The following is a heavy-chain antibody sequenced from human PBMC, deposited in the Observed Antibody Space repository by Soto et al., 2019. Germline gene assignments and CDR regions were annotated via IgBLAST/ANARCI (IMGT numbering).Heavy chain of an antibody. D-gene: IGHD3-16*01. J-gene: IGHJ4*02. Sequence: SETLSLTCAVSSGSISSSNWWSWVRQPPGKGLEWIGEIYHSGSANYNPSLKSRVTISVDKSKNQFSLKLSSVTAADTAVYYCAHHEGYDYIFYWGQGALVTVSS. CDR1: SGSISSSNW. CDR3: AHHEGYDYIFY. CDR2: IYHSGSA. V-gene: IGHV4-4*02.